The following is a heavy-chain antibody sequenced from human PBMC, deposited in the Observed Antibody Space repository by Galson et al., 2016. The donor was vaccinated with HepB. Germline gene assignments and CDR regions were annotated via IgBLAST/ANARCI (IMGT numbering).Heavy chain of an antibody. CDR1: GFTFSSFW. CDR2: INNDGSST. V-gene: IGHV3-74*01. Sequence: SLRLSCAASGFTFSSFWMHWVRQAPGKGLVWVSRINNDGSSTTYADSVKGRFTISRDNAKNTLYLQMHSLRAEDTAVYYCAGGRYTIPASGNYWGQGSLVTVSS. J-gene: IGHJ4*02. D-gene: IGHD6-13*01. CDR3: AGGRYTIPASGNY.